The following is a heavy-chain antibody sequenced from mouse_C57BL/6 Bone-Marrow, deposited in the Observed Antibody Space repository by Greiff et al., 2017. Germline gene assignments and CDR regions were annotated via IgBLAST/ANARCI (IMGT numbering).Heavy chain of an antibody. CDR3: ARPYYGSSPDY. Sequence: QVQLQQPGAELVKPGASVKLSCKASGYTFTSYWMHWVKQRPGQGLEWIGMIHPNSGSTNYNEKFKSKATLTVDKSSSTAYMQLSSLTSEDSAVYDCARPYYGSSPDYWGKGTTLTVSS. CDR1: GYTFTSYW. J-gene: IGHJ2*01. D-gene: IGHD1-1*01. CDR2: IHPNSGST. V-gene: IGHV1-64*01.